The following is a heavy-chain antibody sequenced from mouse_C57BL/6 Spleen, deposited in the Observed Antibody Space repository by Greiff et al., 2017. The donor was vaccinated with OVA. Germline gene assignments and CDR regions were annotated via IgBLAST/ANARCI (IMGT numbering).Heavy chain of an antibody. J-gene: IGHJ4*01. V-gene: IGHV5-4*01. CDR2: ISAGGSYT. Sequence: EVNLVESGGGLVKPGGSLKLSCAASGFTFSSYAMSWVRQTPEKRLEWVATISAGGSYTYYPDNVKGRFTISRDNAKNNLYLQMSHLKSEDTAMYYCARERDYGSSLMDYWGQGTSVTVSS. CDR1: GFTFSSYA. CDR3: ARERDYGSSLMDY. D-gene: IGHD1-1*01.